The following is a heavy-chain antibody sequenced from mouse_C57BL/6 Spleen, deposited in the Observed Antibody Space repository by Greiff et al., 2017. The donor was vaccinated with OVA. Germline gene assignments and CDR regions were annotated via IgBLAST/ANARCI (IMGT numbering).Heavy chain of an antibody. V-gene: IGHV1-19*01. Sequence: VQLQQSGPVLVKPGASVKMSCKASGYTFTDYYMNWVKQSHGKSLEWIGVINPYNGGPGYNQKFKGKATLTVDKSSSTAYMELNSLTSEDSAVYYCARRTGTDYWGQGTTLTVSS. CDR3: ARRTGTDY. D-gene: IGHD4-1*01. CDR2: INPYNGGP. CDR1: GYTFTDYY. J-gene: IGHJ2*01.